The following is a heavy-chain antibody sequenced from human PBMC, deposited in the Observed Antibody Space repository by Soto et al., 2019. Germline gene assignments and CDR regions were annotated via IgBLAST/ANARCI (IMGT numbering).Heavy chain of an antibody. D-gene: IGHD2-2*01. CDR2: IYYSGST. J-gene: IGHJ4*02. Sequence: KTSETLSLTXTVPGGSISSGGYYWSWIRQHPGKGLEWIGYIYYSGSTYYNPSLKSRVTISVDTSKNQFSLKLSSVTAADTAVYYCARDFCSSTSCSYFDYWGQGTLVTVSS. V-gene: IGHV4-31*02. CDR1: GGSISSGGYY. CDR3: ARDFCSSTSCSYFDY.